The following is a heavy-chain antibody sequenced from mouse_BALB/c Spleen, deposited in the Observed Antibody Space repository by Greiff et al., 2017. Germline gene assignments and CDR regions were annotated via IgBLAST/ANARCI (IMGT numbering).Heavy chain of an antibody. D-gene: IGHD1-1*02. CDR3: ANGRGYFDV. CDR2: IDPENGNT. CDR1: GFNIKDYY. V-gene: IGHV14-1*02. Sequence: VQLQQSGAELVRPGALVKLSCKASGFNIKDYYMHWVKQRPEQGLEWIGWIDPENGNTIYDPKFQGKASITADTSSNTAYLQLSSLTSEDTAVYYCANGRGYFDVWGEGTTVTVSS. J-gene: IGHJ1*01.